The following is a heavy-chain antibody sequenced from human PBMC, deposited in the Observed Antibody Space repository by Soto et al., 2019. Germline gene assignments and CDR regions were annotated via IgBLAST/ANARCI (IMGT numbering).Heavy chain of an antibody. CDR1: GFTFSSHN. V-gene: IGHV3-48*01. CDR3: ARGGVKVAGGCVD. D-gene: IGHD6-19*01. Sequence: VQLVNSGGGSVQPGGSLRLSCAASGFTFSSHNMKWVREAPGKGLEWVSSISSSGSNIYYADSVKGRFTISRDNAKNSLYLQMNSLRAEDTAVYYCARGGVKVAGGCVDWGQGTLVTVSS. CDR2: ISSSGSNI. J-gene: IGHJ4*02.